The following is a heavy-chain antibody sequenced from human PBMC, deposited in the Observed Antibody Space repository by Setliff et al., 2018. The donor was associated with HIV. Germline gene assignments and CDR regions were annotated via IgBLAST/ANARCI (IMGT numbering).Heavy chain of an antibody. D-gene: IGHD1-1*01. CDR3: ARDKLEETTESLWGPMKNDAFDV. J-gene: IGHJ3*01. CDR2: INPNSGGT. Sequence: ASVKVSCKASGYTFTGYYMHWVRQAPGQGLEWMGWINPNSGGTKYAQNFPGRVIMTRDTYINTAYMELSRLRSDDTAVYYCARDKLEETTESLWGPMKNDAFDVWGPGTLVTVSS. CDR1: GYTFTGYY. V-gene: IGHV1-2*02.